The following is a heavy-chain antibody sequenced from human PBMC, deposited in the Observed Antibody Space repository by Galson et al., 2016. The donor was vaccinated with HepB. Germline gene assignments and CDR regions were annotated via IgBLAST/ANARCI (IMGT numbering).Heavy chain of an antibody. CDR3: ARVNGIRAGTGTGLIDF. V-gene: IGHV4-61*01. D-gene: IGHD1/OR15-1a*01. CDR2: IYYNGNS. CDR1: GGSVNSGSHY. Sequence: SETLSLTCSVSGGSVNSGSHYWTWIRQPPGKGLEWIGNIYYNGNSNHNPALKSRLTISIDTSTNQCSLKLSSVTTAATAVYYCARVNGIRAGTGTGLIDFWGPGTLVTVAS. J-gene: IGHJ4*02.